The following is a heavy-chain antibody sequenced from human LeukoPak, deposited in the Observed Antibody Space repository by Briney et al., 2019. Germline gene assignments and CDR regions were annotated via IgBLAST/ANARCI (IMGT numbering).Heavy chain of an antibody. Sequence: PVGSLRLSCAASGFTFSTYAMHRVRQAPGTELEWGAVISYDVSNEYYADSVKGRFTISRDNSKNTLYLQMNSLRAEDTAVYYCARDNPGGGRGDFVSWGQGTLVTVSS. J-gene: IGHJ4*02. CDR3: ARDNPGGGRGDFVS. CDR1: GFTFSTYA. V-gene: IGHV3-30*04. CDR2: ISYDVSNE. D-gene: IGHD2-21*02.